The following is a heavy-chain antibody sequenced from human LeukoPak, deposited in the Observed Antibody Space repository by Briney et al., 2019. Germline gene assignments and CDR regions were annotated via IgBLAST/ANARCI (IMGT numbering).Heavy chain of an antibody. CDR2: ISGSGGST. D-gene: IGHD2-2*02. V-gene: IGHV3-23*01. Sequence: PGGSLRLSCAASGFTFSSYAMSWVRQAPGKGLEWVSAISGSGGSTYYADSVKGRFTISRDNSKNTLYLQMNSLRAEDTAVYYCAKVSRDIVVVPAAIRTPDDYWGQGTLVTVSS. J-gene: IGHJ4*02. CDR1: GFTFSSYA. CDR3: AKVSRDIVVVPAAIRTPDDY.